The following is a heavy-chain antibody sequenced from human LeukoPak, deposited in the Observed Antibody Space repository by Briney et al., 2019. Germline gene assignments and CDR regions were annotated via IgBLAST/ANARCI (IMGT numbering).Heavy chain of an antibody. Sequence: SQSLSLTCAISGDSVSSNSAAWHWIRQSPSRGLEWLGRTYYRSKWYNHYAESVKSRITINPDTSKNQFSLQLNSVTPEDTAIYFCAREVAVAGTPNWFDPWGQGTLVTVSS. J-gene: IGHJ5*02. CDR2: TYYRSKWYN. CDR1: GDSVSSNSAA. CDR3: AREVAVAGTPNWFDP. D-gene: IGHD6-19*01. V-gene: IGHV6-1*01.